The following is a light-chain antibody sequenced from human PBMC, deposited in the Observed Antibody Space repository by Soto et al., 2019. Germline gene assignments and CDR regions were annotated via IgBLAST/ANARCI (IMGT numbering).Light chain of an antibody. V-gene: IGLV1-40*01. Sequence: QSVLTQPPSVSGAPGQRVTISCTGSSSNIGAGYDVHWYQQLPGTAPKLLIYGNSNRTSGVPDRFSGSKSGPSASLAITGLQAEDEADYYCQSYDSSLSGSVVFGGGTKVTVL. CDR2: GNS. CDR3: QSYDSSLSGSVV. CDR1: SSNIGAGYD. J-gene: IGLJ2*01.